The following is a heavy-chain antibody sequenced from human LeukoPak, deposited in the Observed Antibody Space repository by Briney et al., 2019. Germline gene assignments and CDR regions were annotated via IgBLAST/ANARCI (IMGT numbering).Heavy chain of an antibody. CDR3: ARALYAMDV. Sequence: GGSLRLSCVASGGFKLKSYLRTVGRQAAGKVEEWGATIKQDGRETYDVDSVSGGFTLSRDNAKNSLFLQMNSLRAEDTALSYCARALYAMDVWGRGTSVTVSS. J-gene: IGHJ6*02. CDR2: IKQDGRET. CDR1: GGFKLKSYL. D-gene: IGHD2/OR15-2a*01. V-gene: IGHV3-7*05.